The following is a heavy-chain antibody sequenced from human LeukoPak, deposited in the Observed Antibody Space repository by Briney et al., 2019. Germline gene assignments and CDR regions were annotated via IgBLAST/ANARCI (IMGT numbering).Heavy chain of an antibody. J-gene: IGHJ3*02. CDR1: GDSVSSNSAA. V-gene: IGHV6-1*01. Sequence: SQTLSLTCAISGDSVSSNSAAWHWIRQSPSRGLEWLGRVYYRSKWYNDYAVSVKSRITINPNTSKNQFSLQLNSVTPEDTAVYYCAKGWLRDAFDIWGQGTMVTVSS. CDR2: VYYRSKWYN. CDR3: AKGWLRDAFDI. D-gene: IGHD5-18*01.